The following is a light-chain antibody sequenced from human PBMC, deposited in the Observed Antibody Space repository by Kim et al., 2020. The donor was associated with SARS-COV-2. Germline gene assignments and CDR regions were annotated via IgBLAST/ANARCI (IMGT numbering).Light chain of an antibody. CDR2: AAS. Sequence: ESVGDRVTITCRASQSISSYLNWYQQKPGKAPKLLIYAASSLQSGVPSRFSGSGSGTDFTLTISSLQPEDFATFYCQQSNSTPLTFGGGTKVDIK. CDR3: QQSNSTPLT. CDR1: QSISSY. V-gene: IGKV1-39*01. J-gene: IGKJ4*01.